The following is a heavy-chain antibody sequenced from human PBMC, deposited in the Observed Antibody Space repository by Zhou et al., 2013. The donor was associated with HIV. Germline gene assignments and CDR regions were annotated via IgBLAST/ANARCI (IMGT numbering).Heavy chain of an antibody. CDR1: GAPFSSFA. CDR2: TSTYNGDNDDNT. J-gene: IGHJ6*02. Sequence: QVQLVQSGAEVKKPGSSVKVSCKTSGAPFSSFAFNWMRQAPGQGLEWMGWTSTYNGDNDDNTHSTEKFQDRLTMTTDSSATTVYMELRNLQSDDTAVYYCARDPLYSRPSYYYGMDVWAKGPRSPSP. V-gene: IGHV1-18*01. CDR3: ARDPLYSRPSYYYGMDV. D-gene: IGHD6-13*01.